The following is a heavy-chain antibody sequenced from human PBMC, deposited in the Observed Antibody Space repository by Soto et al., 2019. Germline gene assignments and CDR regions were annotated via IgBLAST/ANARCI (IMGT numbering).Heavy chain of an antibody. CDR3: ATSVGIAATGEDGMDV. CDR1: GGTFSIYG. V-gene: IGHV1-69*13. Sequence: ASVKVSCKASGGTFSIYGFSWVRQAPGQGPEWIGGIIPILTTPNYAQKFHGRVTIVADESTTTVHMELSSLKSEDTAVYYCATSVGIAATGEDGMDVWG. D-gene: IGHD6-13*01. J-gene: IGHJ6*02. CDR2: IIPILTTP.